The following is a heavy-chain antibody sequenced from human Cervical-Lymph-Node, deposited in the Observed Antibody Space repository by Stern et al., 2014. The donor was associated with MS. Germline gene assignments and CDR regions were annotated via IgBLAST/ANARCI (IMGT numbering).Heavy chain of an antibody. CDR2: IDWDDEK. Sequence: ESGPALMKPTQTPTLTCTFSGFSLSTPGMRVSWIRQPPGKALEWLARIDWDDEKFYSTSLKTRLTISKDTSKTQVVLTMTNIDPVDTGTYYCARTTYDVEVWGPGTTVTVTS. V-gene: IGHV2-70*04. CDR3: ARTTYDVEV. CDR1: GFSLSTPGMR. J-gene: IGHJ6*02.